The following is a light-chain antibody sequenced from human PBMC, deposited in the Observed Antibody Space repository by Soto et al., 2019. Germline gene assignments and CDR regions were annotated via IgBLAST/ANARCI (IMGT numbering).Light chain of an antibody. CDR1: QSISSW. V-gene: IGKV1-5*01. Sequence: DIQMTQSPSTLSASVGDRVTITCRASQSISSWFAWYQQKPGKAPKLLIYDASSLESGVPSRFRGSGSGTEFTLTISSLQPDDFATYYCQQYNSYWTFGQGTKVEIK. J-gene: IGKJ1*01. CDR2: DAS. CDR3: QQYNSYWT.